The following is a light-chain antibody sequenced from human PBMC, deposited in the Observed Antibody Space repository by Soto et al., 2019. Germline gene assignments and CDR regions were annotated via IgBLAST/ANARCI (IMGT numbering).Light chain of an antibody. Sequence: DIQMTQSPSTLSASVGDRVTITCRASQSISTWLAWYQQKPGKAPNLLLFDASTLASGVPSRFSGSGSVTEFTLTINSLQPDDFATYYCQQYNSYQTFGQGTKVEI. V-gene: IGKV1-5*01. CDR3: QQYNSYQT. CDR1: QSISTW. J-gene: IGKJ1*01. CDR2: DAS.